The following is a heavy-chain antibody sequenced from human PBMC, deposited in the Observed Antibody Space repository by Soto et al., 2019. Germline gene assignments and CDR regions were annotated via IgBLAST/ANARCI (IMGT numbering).Heavy chain of an antibody. V-gene: IGHV4-4*07. J-gene: IGHJ5*02. CDR2: IYATGTT. CDR1: GASISGFY. CDR3: VRDGTKTLRDWFDP. Sequence: SETLSLTCTVSGASISGFYWSWIRKSAGKGLEWIGRIYATGTTDYNPSLKSRVMMTVDTSKKQFSLKLRSVTAADTAVYYCVRDGTKTLRDWFDPWGQGISVTVSS. D-gene: IGHD1-1*01.